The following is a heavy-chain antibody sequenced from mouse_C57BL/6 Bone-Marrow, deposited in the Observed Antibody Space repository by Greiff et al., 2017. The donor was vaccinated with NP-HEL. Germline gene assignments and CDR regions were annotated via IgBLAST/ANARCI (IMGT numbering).Heavy chain of an antibody. CDR3: AKRVYYSYLYYFDD. CDR2: IYPGSGST. CDR1: GYTFTSYW. J-gene: IGHJ2*01. V-gene: IGHV1-55*01. Sequence: VQLQQPGAELVKPGASVKMSCKASGYTFTSYWITWVKQRPGQGLEWIGDIYPGSGSTNYNEKFKSKDTLTVAKSSSTAYMQLSILTSEDSAVYYCAKRVYYSYLYYFDDWGQGTTLTVSS. D-gene: IGHD2-1*01.